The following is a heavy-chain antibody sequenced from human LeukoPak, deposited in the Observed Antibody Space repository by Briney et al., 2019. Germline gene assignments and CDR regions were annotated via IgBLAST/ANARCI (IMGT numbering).Heavy chain of an antibody. CDR1: SGFISSGGYY. CDR3: ARNPPNYYDSSGRMGAFDV. CDR2: VHHSGIT. V-gene: IGHV4-39*01. D-gene: IGHD3-22*01. J-gene: IGHJ3*01. Sequence: PSETLSLTCVVSSGFISSGGYYWGWIRHPPEKGLEWIGSVHHSGITYYNTSLKSRVTISVDKSKNQFSLELTSVTAADTAVYYCARNPPNYYDSSGRMGAFDVWGQGTMVTVSS.